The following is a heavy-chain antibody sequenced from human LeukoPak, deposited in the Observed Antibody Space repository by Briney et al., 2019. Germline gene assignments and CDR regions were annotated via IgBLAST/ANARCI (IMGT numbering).Heavy chain of an antibody. Sequence: PGGSLRLSCAASGFTFSSYVMSWVRQAPGKGLEWVSSISGSGSTTYAAVTVKGRFTISRDNSKNTLYLQMNSLRGEDTALYYCAKTGGAYYGSDYWGQGTLVTVSS. V-gene: IGHV3-23*01. J-gene: IGHJ4*02. CDR3: AKTGGAYYGSDY. CDR1: GFTFSSYV. D-gene: IGHD1-26*01. CDR2: ISGSGSTT.